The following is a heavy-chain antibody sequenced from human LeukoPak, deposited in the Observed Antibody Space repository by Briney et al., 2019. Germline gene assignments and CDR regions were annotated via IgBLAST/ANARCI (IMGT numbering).Heavy chain of an antibody. CDR1: GGSFSGYY. Sequence: SETLSLTCAVYGGSFSGYYWSWIRQPPGKGLEWIGEINHSGSTNYNPSLKSRVTISVDTSKNQFSLKLSSVTAADTAVYYCARGRPHYYWGQGTLVTVSS. CDR2: INHSGST. V-gene: IGHV4-34*01. J-gene: IGHJ4*02. D-gene: IGHD3-3*02. CDR3: ARGRPHYY.